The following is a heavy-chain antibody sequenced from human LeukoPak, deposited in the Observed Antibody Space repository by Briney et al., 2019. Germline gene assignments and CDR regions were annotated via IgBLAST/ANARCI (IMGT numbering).Heavy chain of an antibody. V-gene: IGHV3-23*01. CDR2: SGSGTNT. CDR3: AKSFGPVIAAAGTGAD. J-gene: IGHJ4*02. Sequence: GGSLRLSCAASGFTFNSYAMNWVRQAPGKGLEWVSISGSGTNTYYADSVKGRFTISRDNSKNTLYLQMNSLRAEDTAVYYCAKSFGPVIAAAGTGADWGQGTLVTVSS. D-gene: IGHD6-13*01. CDR1: GFTFNSYA.